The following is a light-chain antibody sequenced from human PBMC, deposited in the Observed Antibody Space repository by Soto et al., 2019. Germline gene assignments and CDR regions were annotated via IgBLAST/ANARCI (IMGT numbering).Light chain of an antibody. J-gene: IGKJ5*01. CDR1: QSISSNS. Sequence: EVVLTQSPGTLSLSPGERATLSCRASQSISSNSLAWYQQEPGQGPRLLIYGASSRATGIPDRFSGSGSGTDFTFTISRLEPEDFAVYYCQQYAGSPITFGQGTRLEIK. V-gene: IGKV3-20*01. CDR3: QQYAGSPIT. CDR2: GAS.